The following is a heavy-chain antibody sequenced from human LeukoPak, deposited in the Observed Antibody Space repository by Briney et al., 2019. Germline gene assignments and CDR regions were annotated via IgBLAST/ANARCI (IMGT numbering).Heavy chain of an antibody. CDR1: GFTYRSYS. CDR2: ISSSSSYI. D-gene: IGHD4-23*01. CDR3: ARDSYGGNSFDY. Sequence: GGSLRLSCAASGFTYRSYSKIWLRQAPGKGLEGVSSISSSSSYIYYADSVKGRFTISRDNDKNSLYLQMNSLRAEDTAVYYCARDSYGGNSFDYWGQGTLVTVSS. J-gene: IGHJ4*02. V-gene: IGHV3-21*01.